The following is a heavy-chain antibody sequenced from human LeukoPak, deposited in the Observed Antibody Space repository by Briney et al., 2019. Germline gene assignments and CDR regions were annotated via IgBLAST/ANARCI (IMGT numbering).Heavy chain of an antibody. D-gene: IGHD5-12*01. CDR2: ISYDGSNK. Sequence: GGSLRLSCAASGFTVSSNYMSWVRQAPGKGLEWVAVISYDGSNKYYADSVKGRFTISRDNSKNTLYLQMNSLRAEDTAVYYCAKTGGYSGYDLDYWGQGTLVTVSS. J-gene: IGHJ4*02. CDR3: AKTGGYSGYDLDY. V-gene: IGHV3-30*18. CDR1: GFTVSSNY.